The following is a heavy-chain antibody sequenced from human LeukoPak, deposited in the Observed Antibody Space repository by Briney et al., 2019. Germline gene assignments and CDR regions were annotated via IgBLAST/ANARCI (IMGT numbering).Heavy chain of an antibody. CDR1: GFTFSSYE. CDR3: ARDVLPRAYYDFWSGYLRSYHYYGMDV. CDR2: ISSSGSTI. V-gene: IGHV3-48*03. D-gene: IGHD3-3*01. Sequence: GGSLRLSCAASGFTFSSYEMNWVRQAPGKGLEWVSYISSSGSTIYYADSVKGRFTISRDNAKNSLYLQMNSLRAEDTAVYYCARDVLPRAYYDFWSGYLRSYHYYGMDVWGQGTTVTVSS. J-gene: IGHJ6*02.